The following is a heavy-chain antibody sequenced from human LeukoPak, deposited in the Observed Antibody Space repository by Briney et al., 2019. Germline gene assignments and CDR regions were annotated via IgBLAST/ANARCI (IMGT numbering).Heavy chain of an antibody. D-gene: IGHD6-19*01. J-gene: IGHJ1*01. CDR2: IRYDGSNK. V-gene: IGHV3-30*02. CDR3: AKGQGVSSGWPEYFQH. CDR1: GFTFSSYG. Sequence: GGSLRLSCAASGFTFSSYGMHWVRQAPGKGLEWVAFIRYDGSNKYYADSVKGRFTISRDNSKNTPYLQMNSLRAEDTAVYYCAKGQGVSSGWPEYFQHWGQAPLVTVSS.